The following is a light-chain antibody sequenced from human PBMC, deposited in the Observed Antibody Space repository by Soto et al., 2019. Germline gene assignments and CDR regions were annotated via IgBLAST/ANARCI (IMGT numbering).Light chain of an antibody. J-gene: IGLJ2*01. CDR3: QSYDDSNYVA. CDR2: EGN. CDR1: SGSIASYN. Sequence: NFMLTQPHSVSESPGKTVTISCTRSSGSIASYNVQWYQQRPGSAPTTVIYEGNQRPSGVPDRFSGNIDSSSNSASLAISGLKTEDVAHYYCQSYDDSNYVAVGGGTKVTVL. V-gene: IGLV6-57*04.